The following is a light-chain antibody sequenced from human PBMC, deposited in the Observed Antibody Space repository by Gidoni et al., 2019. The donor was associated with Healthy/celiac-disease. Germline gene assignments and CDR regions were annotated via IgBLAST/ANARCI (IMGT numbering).Light chain of an antibody. Sequence: SYELTQPPSVSVSPGQTASLTCSGEKLGDKYACWYQQKPGQSPVLVIYQDSKRPSGIPERFSGSNSGNTATLTISGTQAMDEDDYYCQAWDSSTVVFGGGTKLTVL. CDR2: QDS. CDR1: KLGDKY. CDR3: QAWDSSTVV. V-gene: IGLV3-1*01. J-gene: IGLJ2*01.